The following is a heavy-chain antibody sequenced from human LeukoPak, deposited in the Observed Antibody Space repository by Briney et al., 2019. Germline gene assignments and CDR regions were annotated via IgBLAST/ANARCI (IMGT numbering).Heavy chain of an antibody. Sequence: SETLSLTCAVSGGSISSGGYSWSWIRQPPGKGLEWIGYIYHSGSTYYNPSLKSRVTISVDRSKSQFSLKLSSATAADTAVYYCARATGILSFDYWGQGTLVTVSS. J-gene: IGHJ4*02. CDR2: IYHSGST. CDR1: GGSISSGGYS. D-gene: IGHD3-10*01. CDR3: ARATGILSFDY. V-gene: IGHV4-30-2*01.